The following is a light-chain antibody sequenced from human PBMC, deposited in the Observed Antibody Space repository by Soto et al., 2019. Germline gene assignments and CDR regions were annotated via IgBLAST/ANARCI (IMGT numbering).Light chain of an antibody. CDR2: GAS. CDR3: QQYGSSPRT. J-gene: IGKJ1*01. CDR1: QSVSSSY. Sequence: EIVLTQSPGTLPLSPGERATLSCRASQSVSSSYLAWYQQKPGQAPRLLIYGASSRATGIPDRFSGSGSGTDITLTISRLEPEDFAVYYCQQYGSSPRTFGQGTKVDIK. V-gene: IGKV3-20*01.